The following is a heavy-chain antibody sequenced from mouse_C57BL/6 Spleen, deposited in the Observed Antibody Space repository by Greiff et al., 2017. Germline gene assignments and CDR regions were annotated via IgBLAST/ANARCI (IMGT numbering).Heavy chain of an antibody. V-gene: IGHV1-62-2*01. CDR1: GYTFTEYT. CDR2: FYPGSGSI. CDR3: ARHDQRGYYKDAMDY. J-gene: IGHJ4*01. D-gene: IGHD2-3*01. Sequence: VQRVESGAELVKPGASVKLSCKASGYTFTEYTIHWVKQRSGQGLEWIGWFYPGSGSIKYNEKFKDTATLTADKSSSTVYMELSRLTSEDSAVYFCARHDQRGYYKDAMDYWGQGTSVTVSS.